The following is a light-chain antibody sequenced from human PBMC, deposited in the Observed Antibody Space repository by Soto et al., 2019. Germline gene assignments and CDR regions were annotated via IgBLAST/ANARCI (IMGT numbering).Light chain of an antibody. J-gene: IGKJ2*01. Sequence: EIVLTQSPGTLSLSPGERATLSCRASQSVSSSYLAWYQQKPGQAPRLLIYGASSRATGIPDRFSGSGSGTDFTLTISRLEPEDFVVYYCQQYSSSPQTFGQGTKLEIK. CDR2: GAS. V-gene: IGKV3-20*01. CDR3: QQYSSSPQT. CDR1: QSVSSSY.